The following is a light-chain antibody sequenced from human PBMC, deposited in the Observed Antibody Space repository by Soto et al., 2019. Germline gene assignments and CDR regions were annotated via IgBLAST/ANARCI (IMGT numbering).Light chain of an antibody. CDR2: AAS. CDR1: QSISSY. J-gene: IGKJ4*01. Sequence: DIQMTQSPSSLSASVGDRVTITCRASQSISSYLNWYQQKPGKAPKLLIYAASSLQSGVPSRFSGSGSGTDFTLTISSLQPEDFATYYCQQSYRTPPLTFGGGTKVEIK. V-gene: IGKV1-39*01. CDR3: QQSYRTPPLT.